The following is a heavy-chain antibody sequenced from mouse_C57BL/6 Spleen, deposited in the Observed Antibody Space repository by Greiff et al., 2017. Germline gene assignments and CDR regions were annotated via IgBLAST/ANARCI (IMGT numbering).Heavy chain of an antibody. Sequence: VQLQASGAELVRPGASVTLSCKASGYTFTDYEMHWVKQTPVHGLEWIGAIDPETGGTAYNQKFKGKAILTADKSSSTAYMALRSLTSEDSAVYYCTFGNYRYYFDYWGQGTTLTVSS. CDR3: TFGNYRYYFDY. V-gene: IGHV1-15*01. CDR1: GYTFTDYE. CDR2: IDPETGGT. J-gene: IGHJ2*01. D-gene: IGHD2-1*01.